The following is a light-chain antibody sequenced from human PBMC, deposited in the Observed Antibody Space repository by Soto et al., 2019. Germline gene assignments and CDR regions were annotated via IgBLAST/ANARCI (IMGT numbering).Light chain of an antibody. CDR3: SSYTSSTTLV. J-gene: IGLJ2*01. CDR2: DVS. V-gene: IGLV2-14*01. Sequence: QSVLTQPASVSGSPGQSITISCTGTSSDVGGYNYVSGYQQHPGKAPKLMIYDVSHRPSGVSNRFSGSKSGNTASLTISGLQAEDEADYYCSSYTSSTTLVFGGGTKLTVL. CDR1: SSDVGGYNY.